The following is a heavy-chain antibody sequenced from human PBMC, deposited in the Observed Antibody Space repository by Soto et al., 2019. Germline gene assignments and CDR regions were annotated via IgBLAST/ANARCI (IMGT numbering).Heavy chain of an antibody. D-gene: IGHD3-22*01. CDR1: GFTFSSYA. CDR2: ISYDGSNK. CDR3: ARGKTTYYYDSSGYYRAAFDY. V-gene: IGHV3-30-3*01. J-gene: IGHJ4*02. Sequence: GGSLRLSCAASGFTFSSYAMHWVRQAPGKGLEWVAVISYDGSNKYYADSVKGRFTISRDNSKNTLYLQMNSLRAEDTAVYYCARGKTTYYYDSSGYYRAAFDYWGQGTLVTVSS.